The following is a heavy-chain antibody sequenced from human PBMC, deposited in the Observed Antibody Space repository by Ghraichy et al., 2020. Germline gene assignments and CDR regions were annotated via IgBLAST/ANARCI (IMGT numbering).Heavy chain of an antibody. CDR3: SRPGGKGITGTTAYYYYGLDV. J-gene: IGHJ6*02. Sequence: GGSLRLSCAASGFTFSGSAMHWVRQASGKGLEWVGRIRSKANSYATAYAASVKGRFTISRDDSKNTAYLHINSLKTEDTAVDYCSRPGGKGITGTTAYYYYGLDVWGQGTTVTVSS. V-gene: IGHV3-73*01. D-gene: IGHD1-20*01. CDR1: GFTFSGSA. CDR2: IRSKANSYAT.